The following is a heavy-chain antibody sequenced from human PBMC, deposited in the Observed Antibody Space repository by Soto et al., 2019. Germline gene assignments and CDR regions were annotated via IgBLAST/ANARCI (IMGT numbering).Heavy chain of an antibody. J-gene: IGHJ4*02. V-gene: IGHV3-23*01. Sequence: GGSLRLSCEASALTFSSSFSSYAMSWVRQAPGKGLEWVSVVSSSGGTTFYADSVRGRFTISRDNSRNTMYLQMNSLRAEDTAVYYCARDPHSSPRTNYFDCWGQGTLVTVSS. D-gene: IGHD6-13*01. CDR1: ALTFSSSFSSYA. CDR3: ARDPHSSPRTNYFDC. CDR2: VSSSGGTT.